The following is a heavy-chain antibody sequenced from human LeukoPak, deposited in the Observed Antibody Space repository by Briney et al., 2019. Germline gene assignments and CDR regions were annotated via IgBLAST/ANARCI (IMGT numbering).Heavy chain of an antibody. Sequence: WASVKVSCTASGYTFTSYDINWVRQATGQGLEWMGWMNPNSGTTGYAQTLQGKVTMNKSTSINTAYMQLNRLTSEDTAVYYCARSSVGARRRIDYWGQGTLVTVSS. V-gene: IGHV1-8*01. J-gene: IGHJ4*02. D-gene: IGHD3-22*01. CDR1: GYTFTSYD. CDR3: ARSSVGARRRIDY. CDR2: MNPNSGTT.